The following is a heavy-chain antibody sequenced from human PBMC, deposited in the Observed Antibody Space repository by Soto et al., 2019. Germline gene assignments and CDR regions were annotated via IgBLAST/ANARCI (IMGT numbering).Heavy chain of an antibody. D-gene: IGHD2-2*01. V-gene: IGHV4-34*01. CDR1: GGSFSGYY. CDR3: ARGQYCSSTSGYDARWFDP. CDR2: INHSGST. J-gene: IGHJ5*02. Sequence: SETLSLTCAVYGGSFSGYYWSWIRQPPGKGLEWIGEINHSGSTNYNPSLKSRVTISVDTSKNQFSLKLSSVTAADTAVYYCARGQYCSSTSGYDARWFDPWGQGTLVTVSS.